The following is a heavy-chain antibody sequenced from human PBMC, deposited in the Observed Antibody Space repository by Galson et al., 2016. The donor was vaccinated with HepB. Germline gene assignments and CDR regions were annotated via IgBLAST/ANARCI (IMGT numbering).Heavy chain of an antibody. CDR1: GFAFGSYV. V-gene: IGHV3-74*03. CDR2: ISHAATVK. CDR3: VRDVRQKFYDY. D-gene: IGHD2/OR15-2a*01. Sequence: SLRLSCAASGFAFGSYVVHWVRQAPGKGLEWVSRISHAATVKKYADSAKGPFIISSDNAKNPFHLQMRSLRAEDTAVYYSVRDVRQKFYDYGGRGTRVTVSS. J-gene: IGHJ4*02.